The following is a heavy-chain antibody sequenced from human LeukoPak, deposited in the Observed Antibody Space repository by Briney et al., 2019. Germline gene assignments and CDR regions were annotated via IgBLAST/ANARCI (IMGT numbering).Heavy chain of an antibody. CDR3: ARHSRKDVLRYFDWLFAFDY. D-gene: IGHD3-9*01. Sequence: SETLSLTCAVSGYSISSGYYWGWIRQPPGKGQEWIGSIYHSGSTYYNPSLKSRVTISVDTSKNQFSLKLSSVTAADTAVYYCARHSRKDVLRYFDWLFAFDYWGQGTLVTVSS. V-gene: IGHV4-38-2*01. CDR1: GYSISSGYY. J-gene: IGHJ4*02. CDR2: IYHSGST.